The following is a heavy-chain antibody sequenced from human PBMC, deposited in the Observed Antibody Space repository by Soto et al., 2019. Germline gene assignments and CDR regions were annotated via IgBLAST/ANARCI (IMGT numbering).Heavy chain of an antibody. J-gene: IGHJ4*02. CDR1: GGSISSGGYS. CDR3: ASSHAGAHITAAVH. V-gene: IGHV4-30-2*01. D-gene: IGHD6-13*01. Sequence: QLQLQESGSGLVKPSQTLSLTCAVSGGSISSGGYSWIWIRQPPGKGLEWIGYIYHSGSTYYNPSLKSRSTISVYRSKNQFSLKLSSVTAADTAVYYCASSHAGAHITAAVHWGQGTLVTVSS. CDR2: IYHSGST.